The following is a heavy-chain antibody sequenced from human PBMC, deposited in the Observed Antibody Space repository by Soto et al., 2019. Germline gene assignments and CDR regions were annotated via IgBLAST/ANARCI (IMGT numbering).Heavy chain of an antibody. J-gene: IGHJ6*02. CDR1: GFSFSNYV. V-gene: IGHV3-23*04. CDR2: ISSSGGNT. CDR3: GKIQARKLILRDYYCYGIEG. Sequence: DVQLVESGGGLIQPGGSLRVSCAASGFSFSNYVMSWVRQAPGKGLEWVSGISSSGGNTYYADSVKGRFTISRDNSKNTVFLQLKSLRAEDTAVYYFGKIQARKLILRDYYCYGIEGWRQGTTVTVSS.